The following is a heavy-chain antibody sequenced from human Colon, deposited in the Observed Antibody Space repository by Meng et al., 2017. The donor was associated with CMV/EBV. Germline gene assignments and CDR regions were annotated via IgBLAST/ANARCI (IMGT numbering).Heavy chain of an antibody. J-gene: IGHJ6*02. CDR3: AKANCSSISCYQDHYYGMDV. CDR1: GFTFSSHA. Sequence: GESLKISCATSGFTFSSHAIHWVRQAPGKGLEWVALVSFNGGDKYYADSVKDRFSVFRDFSKSTVFLQMNSLRAEDTALYYCAKANCSSISCYQDHYYGMDVWGQGTTVTVSS. D-gene: IGHD2-2*01. CDR2: VSFNGGDK. V-gene: IGHV3-30-3*01.